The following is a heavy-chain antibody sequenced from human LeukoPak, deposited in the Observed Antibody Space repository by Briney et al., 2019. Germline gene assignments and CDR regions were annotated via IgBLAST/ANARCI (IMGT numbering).Heavy chain of an antibody. J-gene: IGHJ4*02. V-gene: IGHV4-31*03. CDR2: IYYSGST. D-gene: IGHD3-10*01. CDR3: ARQAYYYGSGSYSLPDY. CDR1: GGSISRGGYY. Sequence: PSETLSLTCTVSGGSISRGGYYWSWIRQHPGKGLEWIGYIYYSGSTYYNPSLKSRVTISVDTSKNQFSLKLSSVTAADTAVYYCARQAYYYGSGSYSLPDYRGQGTLVTVSS.